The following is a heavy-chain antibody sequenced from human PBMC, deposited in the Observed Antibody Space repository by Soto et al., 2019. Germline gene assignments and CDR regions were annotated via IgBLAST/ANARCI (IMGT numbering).Heavy chain of an antibody. D-gene: IGHD4-17*01. J-gene: IGHJ6*03. CDR3: ARVLRDYPFYYYYMDV. Sequence: QLQLQESGPGLVKPSETLSLTCTVSSGSISSSSYFWGWIRQPPGKGLEWIGNIYYSGSTYYNPSRKSRVTISVDTSKNHFSLKLNSVTAADTAVYYCARVLRDYPFYYYYMDVWGKGTTVTVSS. V-gene: IGHV4-39*02. CDR2: IYYSGST. CDR1: SGSISSSSYF.